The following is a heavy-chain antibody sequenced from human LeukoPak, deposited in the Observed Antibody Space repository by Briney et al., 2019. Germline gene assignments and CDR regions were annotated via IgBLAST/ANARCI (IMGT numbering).Heavy chain of an antibody. V-gene: IGHV3-23*01. Sequence: GGSLRLSCAASGFTFRSSAMSWVRQAPGKGLEWVSSISGSGGSTYCADSVKGRFTISRDNSKNTLYLQMNSLRAEDTAVYYCAKDLSDWYGFYFDFWGQGTLVTVSS. CDR3: AKDLSDWYGFYFDF. CDR1: GFTFRSSA. CDR2: ISGSGGST. J-gene: IGHJ4*02. D-gene: IGHD6-19*01.